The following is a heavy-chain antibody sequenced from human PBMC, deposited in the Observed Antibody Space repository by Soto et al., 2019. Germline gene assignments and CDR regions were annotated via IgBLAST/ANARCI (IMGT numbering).Heavy chain of an antibody. J-gene: IGHJ4*02. V-gene: IGHV3-30*04. D-gene: IGHD2-15*01. Sequence: QVQLVESGGGVVQPGRSLRLSCAASGFTFTTYAIHWVRQAPGKGLEWVAVISNDGRGKYYADSVKGRFTISRDNSKNTLYLQMNSLRSDDTAVYYCARDQCFGGGRSCYDLDFWGQGTLVTVSS. CDR1: GFTFTTYA. CDR3: ARDQCFGGGRSCYDLDF. CDR2: ISNDGRGK.